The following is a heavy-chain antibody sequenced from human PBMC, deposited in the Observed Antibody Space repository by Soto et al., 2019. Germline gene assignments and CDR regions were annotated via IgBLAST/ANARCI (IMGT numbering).Heavy chain of an antibody. Sequence: QVQLQESGPGLVKPSETLSLTCAVSSASISDNNWWSWVRQSPQKGLEWIGEIHHGGTTNYNLSLKSRVTISMDRSQNQIFMQLNTVTAADSAIYYCARHIGVPGTRGFDYWGQGTLVTVSS. CDR2: IHHGGTT. D-gene: IGHD6-19*01. V-gene: IGHV4-4*02. CDR3: ARHIGVPGTRGFDY. CDR1: SASISDNNW. J-gene: IGHJ4*02.